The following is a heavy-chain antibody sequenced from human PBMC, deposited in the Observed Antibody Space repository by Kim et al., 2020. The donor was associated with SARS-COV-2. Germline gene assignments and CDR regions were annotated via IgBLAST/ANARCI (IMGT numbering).Heavy chain of an antibody. CDR2: INHSGST. Sequence: SETLSLTCAVYGGSFSGYYWSWIRQPPGKGLEWIGEINHSGSTNYNPSLKSRVTISVDTSKNQFSLKLSSVTAADTAVYYCARGLSGRSIDYWGQGTLVTVSS. CDR3: ARGLSGRSIDY. D-gene: IGHD2-15*01. CDR1: GGSFSGYY. J-gene: IGHJ4*02. V-gene: IGHV4-34*01.